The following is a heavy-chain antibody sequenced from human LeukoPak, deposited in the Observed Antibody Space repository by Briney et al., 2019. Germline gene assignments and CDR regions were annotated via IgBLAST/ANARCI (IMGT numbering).Heavy chain of an antibody. J-gene: IGHJ6*03. CDR3: ARDRGFCSSTSCYPQNYYYYYMDV. D-gene: IGHD2-2*01. CDR1: GGSISSYY. CDR2: IYTSGST. Sequence: KPSETLSLTCTVSGGSISSYYWSWIRQPAGKGLEWIGRIYTSGSTNYNPSLKSRVTMSVDTSKNQFSLKLSSVTAAVTAVYYCARDRGFCSSTSCYPQNYYYYYMDVWGKGTTVTVSS. V-gene: IGHV4-4*07.